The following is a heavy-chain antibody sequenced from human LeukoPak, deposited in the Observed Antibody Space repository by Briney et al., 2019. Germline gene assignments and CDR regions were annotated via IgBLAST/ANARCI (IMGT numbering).Heavy chain of an antibody. CDR3: AAGYCSSTSCSIPEVRFDY. CDR1: GGSISSYY. D-gene: IGHD2-2*01. CDR2: IYYSGST. Sequence: SETLSLTCTVSGGSISSYYWSWIRQPPGKGLEWIGYIYYSGSTNYNPSLKSRVTISVDRSKNQFSLKLSSVTAADTAVYYCAAGYCSSTSCSIPEVRFDYWGQGTLVTVSS. V-gene: IGHV4-59*12. J-gene: IGHJ4*02.